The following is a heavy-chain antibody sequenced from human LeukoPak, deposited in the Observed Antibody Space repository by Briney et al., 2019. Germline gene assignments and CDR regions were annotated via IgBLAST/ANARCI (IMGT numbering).Heavy chain of an antibody. J-gene: IGHJ5*02. CDR2: IYHSGST. CDR3: ASSYYGSGVNWFDP. D-gene: IGHD3-10*01. V-gene: IGHV4-38-2*01. CDR1: GYSISSGYY. Sequence: PSETLSLTCAVAGYSISSGYYWGWTRQPPGKGLEWIGRIYHSGSTYYNPSLKSRVTISVDTSKNQFSLKLSSVTAADTAVYYCASSYYGSGVNWFDPWGQGTLVTVSS.